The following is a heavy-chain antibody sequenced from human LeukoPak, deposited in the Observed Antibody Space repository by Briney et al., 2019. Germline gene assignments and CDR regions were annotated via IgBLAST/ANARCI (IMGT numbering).Heavy chain of an antibody. J-gene: IGHJ4*02. CDR3: VKPARGSGIQNGFDY. CDR2: ITINIDRT. V-gene: IGHV3-64D*06. D-gene: IGHD5-18*01. CDR1: GFTFSNYA. Sequence: HPGGSLRLSCSASGFTFSNYAMHWVRQAPGKGLEYVSAITINIDRTFYAGSVQGRFTISRDNSANTLYLQMSSLRPEDTAVYYCVKPARGSGIQNGFDYWGQGTLVTVSS.